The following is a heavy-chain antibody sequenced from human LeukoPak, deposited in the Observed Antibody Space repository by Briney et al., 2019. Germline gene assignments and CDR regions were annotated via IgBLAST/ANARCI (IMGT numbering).Heavy chain of an antibody. CDR1: GGSFSNYY. J-gene: IGHJ4*02. Sequence: PSETLSLTCAVYGGSFSNYYWSCIRQSPGKGLEWIGEINHSGSTNYNPSLKSRVTMSVDTSKNQFSLNLSSVTAADTAVYYCARIYSSSWSYWGQGTLVTVSS. CDR3: ARIYSSSWSY. D-gene: IGHD6-13*01. V-gene: IGHV4-34*01. CDR2: INHSGST.